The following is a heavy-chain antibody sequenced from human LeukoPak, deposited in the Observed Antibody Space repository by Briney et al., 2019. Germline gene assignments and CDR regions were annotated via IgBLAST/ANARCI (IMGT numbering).Heavy chain of an antibody. CDR1: GFVFSDLD. J-gene: IGHJ4*02. D-gene: IGHD1-26*01. Sequence: GGSLRLSCAASGFVFSDLDMQWVRQAPGKGLEWVPFISRSGDYVPYADSVKGRFNISRDNAKNSLDLQMNSLRVEDSAIYYCVKGGWFDYWGQGTLVTVSS. CDR3: VKGGWFDY. V-gene: IGHV3-21*05. CDR2: ISRSGDYV.